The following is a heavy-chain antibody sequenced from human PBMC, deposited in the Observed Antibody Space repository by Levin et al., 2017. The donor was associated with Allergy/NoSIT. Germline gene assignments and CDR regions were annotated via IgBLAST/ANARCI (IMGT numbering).Heavy chain of an antibody. J-gene: IGHJ3*01. CDR1: GFTFDDYT. CDR2: ISWDGSAR. CDR3: VRDGGYCSGGTCLSTFDL. V-gene: IGHV3-43*01. D-gene: IGHD2-15*01. Sequence: GGSLRLSCVASGFTFDDYTMHWVRQSPGKGLEWVSLISWDGSARKYGDSLKGRFTISRDNSLHSLYLQMNSLTTDDTALYFCVRDGGYCSGGTCLSTFDLWGRGTMVTVSP.